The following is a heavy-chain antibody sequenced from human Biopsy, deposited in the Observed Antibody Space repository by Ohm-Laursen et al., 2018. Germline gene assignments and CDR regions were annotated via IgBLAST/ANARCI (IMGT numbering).Heavy chain of an antibody. D-gene: IGHD4-17*01. CDR2: IFYSGIT. Sequence: GTLSLTCSVSGGSVSSNVAYWAWIRQPPGKGLESIGSIFYSGITYYNPSLQSRVTMSVDTSKNQFSLNLTSVTAADTAVYFCGNEVYGRDYWGLGARVTVSS. J-gene: IGHJ4*02. CDR1: GGSVSSNVAY. V-gene: IGHV4-39*01. CDR3: GNEVYGRDY.